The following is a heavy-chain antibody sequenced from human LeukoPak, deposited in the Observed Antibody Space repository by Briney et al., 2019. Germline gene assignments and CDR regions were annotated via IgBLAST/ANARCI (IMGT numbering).Heavy chain of an antibody. J-gene: IGHJ5*02. CDR1: GGSFSGYY. CDR3: ARDTRYTAAAPGFDP. Sequence: PSETLSLTCTVYGGSFSGYYWSWIRQPPGKGLEWIGEINHSGSTNYNPSLKSRVTISVDTSKNQFSLKLSSVTAADTAVYYCARDTRYTAAAPGFDPWGQGTLVTVSS. CDR2: INHSGST. D-gene: IGHD6-13*01. V-gene: IGHV4-34*01.